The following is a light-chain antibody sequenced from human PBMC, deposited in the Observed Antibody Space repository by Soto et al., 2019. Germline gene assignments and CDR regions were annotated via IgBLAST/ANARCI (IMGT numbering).Light chain of an antibody. CDR1: QSVSSSY. CDR3: QRTSRSLCT. CDR2: GAS. V-gene: IGKV3-20*01. Sequence: EIVLTQSPGTLSLSPGERATLSCRASQSVSSSYLAWYQQNPGQPTRLLIYGASSRASSIPDRLSGRWCGTDFTLTISRVEHEDFAVYCCQRTSRSLCTFGPGTKVEIK. J-gene: IGKJ1*01.